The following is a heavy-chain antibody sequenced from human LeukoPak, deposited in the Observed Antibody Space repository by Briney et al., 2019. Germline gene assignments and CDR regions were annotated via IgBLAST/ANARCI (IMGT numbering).Heavy chain of an antibody. CDR2: ISSSSSYI. J-gene: IGHJ3*02. Sequence: PGGSLRLSCAASGFTFSSYAMSWVRQAPGKGLEWVSSISSSSSYIYYADSVKGRFTISRDNAKNSLYLQMNSLRAEDTAVYYCASDYEEVGAFDIWGQGTMVTVSS. CDR1: GFTFSSYA. CDR3: ASDYEEVGAFDI. D-gene: IGHD5-12*01. V-gene: IGHV3-21*01.